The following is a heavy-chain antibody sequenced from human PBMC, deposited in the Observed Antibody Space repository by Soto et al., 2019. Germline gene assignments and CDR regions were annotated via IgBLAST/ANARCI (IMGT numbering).Heavy chain of an antibody. CDR1: GFTVSSNY. CDR2: IYSGGST. V-gene: IGHV3-66*01. CDR3: ARELGYCSGGSCYSFDY. D-gene: IGHD2-15*01. Sequence: EVQLVESGGGLVQPGGSLRLSCAASGFTVSSNYMSWVRQAPGKGLEWVSVIYSGGSTYYADSVKGRFTISRDNSKNTRYLQMNSLRAEDTAVYYCARELGYCSGGSCYSFDYWGQGTLVTVSS. J-gene: IGHJ4*02.